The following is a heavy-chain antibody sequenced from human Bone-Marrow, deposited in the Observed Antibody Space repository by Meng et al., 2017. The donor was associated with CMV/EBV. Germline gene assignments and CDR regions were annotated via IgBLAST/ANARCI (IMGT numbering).Heavy chain of an antibody. V-gene: IGHV3-23*01. D-gene: IGHD2-21*01. Sequence: GESLKISCAASGFTFSGYAMTWVRQAPGRGLEWVSSLDGGANNEHYADSVKGRFTISRDNSRNTLDLQMNGLTANDTAVYYCAKNSKYCDGDCYNSGLWPYFDYWGQGTLVTVSS. CDR1: GFTFSGYA. CDR2: LDGGANNE. CDR3: AKNSKYCDGDCYNSGLWPYFDY. J-gene: IGHJ4*02.